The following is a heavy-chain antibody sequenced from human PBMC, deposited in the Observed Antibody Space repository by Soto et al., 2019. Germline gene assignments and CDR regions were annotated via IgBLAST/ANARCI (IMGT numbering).Heavy chain of an antibody. CDR2: IRSSSRYI. D-gene: IGHD4-4*01. CDR1: GFIFSSYN. V-gene: IGHV3-21*01. Sequence: GGSLRLSCAASGFIFSSYNMNWVRQAPGKGLEWVSSIRSSSRYIYYADSVKGRFTISRDNAKNSLYLQMNSLRAEDTAVYFCARGDYSNKADYYYYYMDVWGKGTTVTVSS. CDR3: ARGDYSNKADYYYYYMDV. J-gene: IGHJ6*03.